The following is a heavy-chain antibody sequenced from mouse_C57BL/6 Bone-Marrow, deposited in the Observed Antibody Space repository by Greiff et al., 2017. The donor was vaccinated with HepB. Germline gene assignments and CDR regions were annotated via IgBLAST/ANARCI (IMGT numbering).Heavy chain of an antibody. CDR3: ARSPGSSHWYFDV. Sequence: VQLQQPGAELVKPGASVKLSCKASGYTFTSYWMQWVKQRPGQGLEWIGEIDPSDSYTNYNQKFKGKATLTVDTSSSTAYMQLSSLTSEDSAVYYCARSPGSSHWYFDVWGTGTTVTVSS. CDR2: IDPSDSYT. CDR1: GYTFTSYW. J-gene: IGHJ1*03. V-gene: IGHV1-50*01. D-gene: IGHD1-1*01.